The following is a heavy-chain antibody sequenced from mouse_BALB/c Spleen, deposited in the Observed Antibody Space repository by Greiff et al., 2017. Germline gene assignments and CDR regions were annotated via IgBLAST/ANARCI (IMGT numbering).Heavy chain of an antibody. V-gene: IGHV1-7*01. CDR3: ARRGYGYGGDY. CDR2: INPSTGYT. J-gene: IGHJ2*01. D-gene: IGHD2-2*01. Sequence: VQLQQSGAELAKPGASVKMSCKASGYTFTSYWMHWVKQRPGQGLEWIGYINPSTGYTEYNQKFKDKATLTADKSSSTAYMQLSSLTSEDSAVYYCARRGYGYGGDYWGQGTTLTVSS. CDR1: GYTFTSYW.